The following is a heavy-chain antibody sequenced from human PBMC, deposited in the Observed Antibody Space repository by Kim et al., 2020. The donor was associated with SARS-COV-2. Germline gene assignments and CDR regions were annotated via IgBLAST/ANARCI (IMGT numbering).Heavy chain of an antibody. D-gene: IGHD2-2*01. CDR3: ARWTSTSYY. Sequence: WGSLRLSCAASGVSLGDYWMNWVRQAPGKGLEWVANIKQDGTDKHYVDSVKGRFTISRDNAKNSLYLQMNSLRAEDTAVYYCARWTSTSYYWGQGTLVTVSS. V-gene: IGHV3-7*01. CDR1: GVSLGDYW. CDR2: IKQDGTDK. J-gene: IGHJ4*02.